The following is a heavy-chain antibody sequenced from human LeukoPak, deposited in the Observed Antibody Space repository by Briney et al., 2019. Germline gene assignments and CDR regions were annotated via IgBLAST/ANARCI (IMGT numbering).Heavy chain of an antibody. CDR1: GGSIRSTDW. J-gene: IGHJ3*02. CDR3: TREGRNSVTNYQAFDI. D-gene: IGHD4/OR15-4a*01. V-gene: IGHV4-4*02. CDR2: IYHSGSS. Sequence: SGTLSLTCAVSGGSIRSTDWWNWVRQPPGKGLEWIGEIYHSGSSNYNPSLKSRATISVDTSKNQFSLKVTSVTAADTAVYYCTREGRNSVTNYQAFDIWGQGTMVTVSS.